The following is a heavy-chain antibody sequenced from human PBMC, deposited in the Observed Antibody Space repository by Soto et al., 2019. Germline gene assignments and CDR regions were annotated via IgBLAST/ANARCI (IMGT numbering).Heavy chain of an antibody. J-gene: IGHJ4*02. CDR3: ARLYSGYDYLDY. CDR2: ISSSGTTV. V-gene: IGHV3-11*01. D-gene: IGHD5-12*01. Sequence: GGSLRLSCAASGFTFSDYYMSWIRQAPGMGLEWVSYISSSGTTVYYADSVKGRFTISRDNAKSSLYLQMSSLKASDTAMYYCARLYSGYDYLDYWGQGTLVTVSS. CDR1: GFTFSDYY.